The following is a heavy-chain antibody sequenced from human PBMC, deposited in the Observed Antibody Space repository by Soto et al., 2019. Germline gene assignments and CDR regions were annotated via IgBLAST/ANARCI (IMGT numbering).Heavy chain of an antibody. CDR2: INPSGGST. J-gene: IGHJ6*03. Sequence: GASVKVSCKASGYTFTSYYMHWVRQAPGQGLEWMGIINPSGGSTSYAQKFQGRVTMTRDTSTSTVYMELSSLRSEDTAVYYCARYVEYGTASGYYYYMDVWGKGTTVTVSS. CDR3: ARYVEYGTASGYYYYMDV. CDR1: GYTFTSYY. V-gene: IGHV1-46*03. D-gene: IGHD1-1*01.